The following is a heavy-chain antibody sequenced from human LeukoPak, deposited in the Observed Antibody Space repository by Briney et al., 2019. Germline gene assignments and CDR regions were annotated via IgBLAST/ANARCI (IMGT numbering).Heavy chain of an antibody. V-gene: IGHV4-39*01. CDR1: GGSISSSSYY. D-gene: IGHD6-13*01. CDR3: ARHAVRAAAAHFDY. J-gene: IGHJ4*02. CDR2: IYYSGST. Sequence: SETLSLTCTVSGGSISSSSYYWGWIRQPPGKGLEWIGSIYYSGSTYYNPSLKSRVTIPVDTSKNQFSLKLSSVTAADTAVYYCARHAVRAAAAHFDYWGQGTLVTVSS.